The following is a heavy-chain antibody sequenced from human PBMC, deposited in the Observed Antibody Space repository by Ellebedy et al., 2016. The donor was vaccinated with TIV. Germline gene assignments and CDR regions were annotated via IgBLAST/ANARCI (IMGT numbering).Heavy chain of an antibody. CDR2: IYPGDSDT. J-gene: IGHJ6*03. V-gene: IGHV5-51*01. Sequence: GESLKISCKGSGYSFTSSWIGWVRQMPGKGLEWMGLIYPGDSDTRYSPSFNGQVTISADKSISTAYLQWSSLKASDTAMYYCARRGTGSSWYGYYYDMDVWGKGTTVTVSS. CDR3: ARRGTGSSWYGYYYDMDV. CDR1: GYSFTSSW. D-gene: IGHD6-13*01.